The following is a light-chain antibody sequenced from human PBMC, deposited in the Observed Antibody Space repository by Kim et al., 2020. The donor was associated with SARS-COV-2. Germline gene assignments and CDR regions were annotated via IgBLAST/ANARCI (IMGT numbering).Light chain of an antibody. CDR2: DNN. CDR3: GTWDSSLPAWV. CDR1: SHNIGNNY. J-gene: IGLJ2*01. V-gene: IGLV1-51*01. Sequence: QKVTISCSGSSHNIGNNYVSWYQQLPGTAPKLLIYDNNKRPSGIPDRFSGSKSDTSATLGIIGLQTADEADYYCGTWDSSLPAWVFGGGTQLTVL.